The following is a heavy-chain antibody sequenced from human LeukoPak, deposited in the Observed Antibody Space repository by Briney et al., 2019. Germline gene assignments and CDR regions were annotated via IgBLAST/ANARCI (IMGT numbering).Heavy chain of an antibody. Sequence: PSQTLSLTCTVSGGSISSGDYYWSWIRQPPGKGLEWIGYIYYSGSTYYNPSLKSRVTISVDTSKNQFSLKLSSVTAADTAVYYCATQVGAARTYFDYWGQGTLVTVSS. CDR3: ATQVGAARTYFDY. D-gene: IGHD6-6*01. J-gene: IGHJ4*02. V-gene: IGHV4-30-4*01. CDR1: GGSISSGDYY. CDR2: IYYSGST.